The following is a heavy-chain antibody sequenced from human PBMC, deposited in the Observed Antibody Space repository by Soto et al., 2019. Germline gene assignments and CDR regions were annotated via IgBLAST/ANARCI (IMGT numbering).Heavy chain of an antibody. D-gene: IGHD3-22*01. CDR2: IIPIFGTA. CDR1: GGTFSSYS. Sequence: SVNVSCKSSGGTFSSYSISWVRQAPGQGLEWMGGIIPIFGTANYAQKFQGRVTITADESTSTAYMELSSLRSEDTAVYYCARDSSGYPNFDYWGQGTLVTVSS. CDR3: ARDSSGYPNFDY. J-gene: IGHJ4*02. V-gene: IGHV1-69*13.